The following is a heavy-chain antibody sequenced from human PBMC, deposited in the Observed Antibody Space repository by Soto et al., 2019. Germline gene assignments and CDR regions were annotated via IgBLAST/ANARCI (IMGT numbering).Heavy chain of an antibody. CDR2: IYPFYSDT. J-gene: IGHJ3*02. CDR3: ARAGDRLQNDAFDI. D-gene: IGHD2-15*01. CDR1: GYIFTSYW. Sequence: PGESLKISCKGSGYIFTSYWIVWVLHMPGKCLDCIGIIYPFYSDTRYSPPFQGQFTISADNSIITSYLHCISLKASDTAMYYCARAGDRLQNDAFDIWGQGTMVTVSS. V-gene: IGHV5-51*01.